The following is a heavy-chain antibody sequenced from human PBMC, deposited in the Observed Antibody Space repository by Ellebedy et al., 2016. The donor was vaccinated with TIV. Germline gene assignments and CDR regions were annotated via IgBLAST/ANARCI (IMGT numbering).Heavy chain of an antibody. J-gene: IGHJ4*02. D-gene: IGHD6-19*01. CDR1: GYRFTNYW. CDR3: ARGDRGSGWYWDK. CDR2: IYPGDSDT. Sequence: GESLKISCKGSGYRFTNYWISWVRQMPGKGLEWMGYIYPGDSDTSYSPSFQGQVTISVDKSISTAYLQWSSLKASDTAIYYCARGDRGSGWYWDKWGQGTLVTVSS. V-gene: IGHV5-51*01.